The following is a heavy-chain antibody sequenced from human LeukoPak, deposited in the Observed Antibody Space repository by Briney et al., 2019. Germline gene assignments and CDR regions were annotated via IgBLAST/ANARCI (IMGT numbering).Heavy chain of an antibody. V-gene: IGHV3-21*01. CDR3: ARERGDSMALYYYYMDV. D-gene: IGHD4/OR15-4a*01. J-gene: IGHJ6*03. CDR1: GFTFSSYS. Sequence: GGSLRLSCAASGFTFSSYSMNWVRQAPGKGLEWVSSISSSSSYIYYADSVKGRFTISKDNAKNSLYLQMNSLTAEDTPVYYCARERGDSMALYYYYMDVWGKGTTVTVSS. CDR2: ISSSSSYI.